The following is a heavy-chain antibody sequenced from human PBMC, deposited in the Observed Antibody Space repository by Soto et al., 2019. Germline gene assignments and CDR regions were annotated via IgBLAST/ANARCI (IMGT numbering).Heavy chain of an antibody. V-gene: IGHV3-30-3*01. CDR1: GFSFSSHA. D-gene: IGHD6-13*01. J-gene: IGHJ5*01. CDR3: ARGLMSTLVTSSHFDS. CDR2: IAYDGNTE. Sequence: LRLSCAGSGFSFSSHAMNWVRQAPGKGLEWLAIIAYDGNTEHYADSVKGRFTISRDNYEDTVYLEMNGLRGEDTGLYYCARGLMSTLVTSSHFDSWGRGVLVTVSS.